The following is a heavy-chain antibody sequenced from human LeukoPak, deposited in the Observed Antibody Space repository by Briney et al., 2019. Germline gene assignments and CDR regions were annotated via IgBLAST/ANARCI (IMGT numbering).Heavy chain of an antibody. CDR1: GYSFTSYG. CDR3: ARGDSSGYYGGANWFDP. CDR2: ISTYNGNT. D-gene: IGHD3-22*01. J-gene: IGHJ5*02. V-gene: IGHV1-18*01. Sequence: ASVKVSCKASGYSFTSYGISWVRQAPGQGLEWIGWISTYNGNTNYAQRLQGRVTMTTDTSTSTAYMELSSLRSEDTAVYYCARGDSSGYYGGANWFDPWGQGTLVTVSS.